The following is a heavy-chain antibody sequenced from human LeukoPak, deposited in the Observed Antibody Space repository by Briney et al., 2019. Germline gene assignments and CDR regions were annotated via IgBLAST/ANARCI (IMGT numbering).Heavy chain of an antibody. CDR1: GGSISSYY. CDR3: ARDLSDILTGLPSGMDG. D-gene: IGHD3-9*01. Sequence: PSETLSLTCTVSGGSISSYYWSWIRQPPGKGLEWIGYIYYSGSTNYNPSLKSRVTISVDTSKNQFSLKLSSVTAADTAVYYCARDLSDILTGLPSGMDGWGQGTTVTVSS. CDR2: IYYSGST. J-gene: IGHJ6*02. V-gene: IGHV4-59*01.